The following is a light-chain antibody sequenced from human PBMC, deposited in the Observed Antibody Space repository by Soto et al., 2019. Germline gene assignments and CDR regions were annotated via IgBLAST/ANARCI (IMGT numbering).Light chain of an antibody. CDR3: RQALQTPTYT. CDR1: QSLLHSNGYNY. J-gene: IGKJ2*01. V-gene: IGKV2-28*01. CDR2: LGS. Sequence: DIVMTQSPLSLPVTPGEPASISCRSSQSLLHSNGYNYLDWYLQKPGQSPQLLIYLGSNRASGVPDRLSGSGSGTDFIMKISRVEAEDVGVYYCRQALQTPTYTFGQGTKLEIK.